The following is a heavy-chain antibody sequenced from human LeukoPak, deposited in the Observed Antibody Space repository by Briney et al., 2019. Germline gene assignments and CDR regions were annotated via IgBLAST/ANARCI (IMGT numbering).Heavy chain of an antibody. D-gene: IGHD3-16*01. CDR1: GFTFSSYW. J-gene: IGHJ2*01. CDR3: ASSTTDYNEEWYFDL. V-gene: IGHV3-7*01. Sequence: GGSLRLSCAASGFTFSSYWMSWVRQAPGKGLEWVSNIKQDGSEKYYVDSVKGRFTISRDNAKNSLYLQMNSLRAEDTAVYYCASSTTDYNEEWYFDLWGRGTLVTVSS. CDR2: IKQDGSEK.